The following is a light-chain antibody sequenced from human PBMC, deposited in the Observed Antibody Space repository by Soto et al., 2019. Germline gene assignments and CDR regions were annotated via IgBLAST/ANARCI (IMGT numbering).Light chain of an antibody. Sequence: DIQMTQSPSTLSASVGDRVTITCRASQSVRSWLAWYQQKPGRAPKFLIYDASSLESGVASRFGGSGSGTEFTLTISNLQPDDFATYYCQQYDNYPLTFGGGTKGDIK. CDR1: QSVRSW. CDR2: DAS. J-gene: IGKJ4*01. V-gene: IGKV1-5*01. CDR3: QQYDNYPLT.